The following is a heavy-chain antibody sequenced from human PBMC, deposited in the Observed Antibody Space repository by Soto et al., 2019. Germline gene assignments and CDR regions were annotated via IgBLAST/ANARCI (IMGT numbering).Heavy chain of an antibody. D-gene: IGHD1-1*01. Sequence: GGSLRLSCAASGFTFSSYGMHWVRQAPGKGLEWVAVIWYDGSNKYYADSVKGRFTISRDNSKNTLYLQMNSLRAEDTAVYYCARDRVRWNDEWSAFDIWGQGTMVTVSS. CDR2: IWYDGSNK. CDR1: GFTFSSYG. J-gene: IGHJ3*02. CDR3: ARDRVRWNDEWSAFDI. V-gene: IGHV3-33*01.